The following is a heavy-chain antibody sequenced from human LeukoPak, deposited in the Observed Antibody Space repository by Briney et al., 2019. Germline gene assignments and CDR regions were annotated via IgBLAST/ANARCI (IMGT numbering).Heavy chain of an antibody. V-gene: IGHV3-48*04. D-gene: IGHD3-10*01. CDR3: ARAGGITMVRGVIRGFDY. CDR2: IGSSSSTI. Sequence: GGSLRLSCAASGFTFSSYSMNWVRQAPGKGLEWVSYIGSSSSTIYYADSVKGRFTISRDNAKNSLYLQMNSLRAEDTAVYYCARAGGITMVRGVIRGFDYWGQGTLVTVSS. J-gene: IGHJ4*02. CDR1: GFTFSSYS.